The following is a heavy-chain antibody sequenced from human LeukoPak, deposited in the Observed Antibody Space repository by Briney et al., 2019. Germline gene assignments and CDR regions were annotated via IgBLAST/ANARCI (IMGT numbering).Heavy chain of an antibody. CDR1: GGSFSGYY. Sequence: ETLSLTCAVYGGSFSGYYWSWIRQPPGKGLEWVSTTTTSGGGTYYADSVKGRFTISRDNAKNTLYLQMNSLRAEDTALYYCVKGLGSCSGATCSYFAYWGQGALVTVSS. J-gene: IGHJ4*02. CDR3: VKGLGSCSGATCSYFAY. CDR2: TTTSGGGT. V-gene: IGHV3-23*01. D-gene: IGHD2-15*01.